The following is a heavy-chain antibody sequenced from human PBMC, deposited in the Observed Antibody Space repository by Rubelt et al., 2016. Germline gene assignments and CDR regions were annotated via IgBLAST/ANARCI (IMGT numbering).Heavy chain of an antibody. CDR2: ISGSGGST. CDR1: GFTFSSFA. D-gene: IGHD6-6*01. Sequence: GGSLRLSCAASGFTFSSFAMSWVRQAPGKGLEWVSGISGSGGSTYYADSVKGRFTISRDNSKNTLYLQMNSLRAEDTAVYYCAKDLGPGYSSSYYYGMDVWGQGTTVTVSS. J-gene: IGHJ6*02. V-gene: IGHV3-23*01. CDR3: AKDLGPGYSSSYYYGMDV.